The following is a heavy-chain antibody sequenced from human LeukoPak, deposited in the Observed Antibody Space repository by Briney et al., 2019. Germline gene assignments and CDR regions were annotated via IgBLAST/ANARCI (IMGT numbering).Heavy chain of an antibody. CDR2: MNPNSGNT. CDR3: ARSIGYCSSTSCSVYNWFDP. V-gene: IGHV1-8*01. Sequence: ASVKVSCKASGYTFTSYDINWVRQATGQGLEWMGWMNPNSGNTGYAQKFQGRVTMTRNTSISTAYMELSSLRSEDTAVYYCARSIGYCSSTSCSVYNWFDPWGQGALVTVSS. CDR1: GYTFTSYD. J-gene: IGHJ5*02. D-gene: IGHD2-2*03.